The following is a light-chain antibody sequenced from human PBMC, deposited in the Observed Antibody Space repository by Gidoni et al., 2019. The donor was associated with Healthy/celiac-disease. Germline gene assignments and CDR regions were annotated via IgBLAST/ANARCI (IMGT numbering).Light chain of an antibody. Sequence: DIVMTQSPDSLAVSLGESATINCKSSQSVLYSSNNKNYLAWYQQKPGQPPKLLIYWASTRESGVPDRFSGSGSGTDFTLTISSLQAEDMAVYYCQQYYSTPLTFGQGTKVEIK. CDR1: QSVLYSSNNKNY. V-gene: IGKV4-1*01. CDR2: WAS. CDR3: QQYYSTPLT. J-gene: IGKJ1*01.